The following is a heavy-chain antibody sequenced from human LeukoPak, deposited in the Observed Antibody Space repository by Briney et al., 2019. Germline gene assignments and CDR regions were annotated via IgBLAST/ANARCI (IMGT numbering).Heavy chain of an antibody. J-gene: IGHJ4*02. Sequence: SQTLSLTCAISGDSIFTNNVAWNWTRQSPSRGLEWLGRTYYRSKWSFDYAVSVKSRITINADTSKNQFSLQLSSVTPEDTAVYYCARGKYTSFDNWGQGTLVTVSS. D-gene: IGHD6-6*01. CDR1: GDSIFTNNVA. CDR2: TYYRSKWSF. CDR3: ARGKYTSFDN. V-gene: IGHV6-1*01.